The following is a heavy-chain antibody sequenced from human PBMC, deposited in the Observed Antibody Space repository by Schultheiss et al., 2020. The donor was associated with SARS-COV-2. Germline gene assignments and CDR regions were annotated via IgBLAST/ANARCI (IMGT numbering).Heavy chain of an antibody. CDR1: GFTFSSYS. CDR3: ARVDY. J-gene: IGHJ4*02. V-gene: IGHV3-74*01. CDR2: INSAGSST. Sequence: GGSLRLSCAASGFTFSSYSMNWVRQAPGKGLVWVARINSAGSSTSYADSVKGRFTISRDNSKNTLYLQMNSLRAEDTAVYYCARVDYWGQGTLVTVSS.